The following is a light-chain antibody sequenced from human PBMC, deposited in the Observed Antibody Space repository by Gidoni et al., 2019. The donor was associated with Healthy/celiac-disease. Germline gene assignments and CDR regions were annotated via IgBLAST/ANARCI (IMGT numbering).Light chain of an antibody. CDR1: SGSIASNY. V-gene: IGLV6-57*02. Sequence: NFMLTQPHSVSESPGQTVTISCTGSSGSIASNYVQWYQQRPGSAPTTVIYEDNQRPSGVPDRFSGSIDSSSNSASLTISGLKTEDEADYYCQSYDSSNNAVVFGGGTKLTVL. J-gene: IGLJ2*01. CDR3: QSYDSSNNAVV. CDR2: EDN.